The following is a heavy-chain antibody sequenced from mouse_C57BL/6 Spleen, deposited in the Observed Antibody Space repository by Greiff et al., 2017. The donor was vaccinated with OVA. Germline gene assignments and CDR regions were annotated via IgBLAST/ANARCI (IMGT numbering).Heavy chain of an antibody. CDR1: GYAFSSSW. CDR3: ARGDGYDGDAY. Sequence: QVQLQQSGPELVKPGASVKISCKASGYAFSSSWMNWVKQRPGKGLEWIGRIYPGDGDTNYNGKFKGKATLTADKSSSTAYMQLSSLTSEDSAVYFCARGDGYDGDAYWGQGTLVTVSA. V-gene: IGHV1-82*01. CDR2: IYPGDGDT. D-gene: IGHD2-2*01. J-gene: IGHJ3*01.